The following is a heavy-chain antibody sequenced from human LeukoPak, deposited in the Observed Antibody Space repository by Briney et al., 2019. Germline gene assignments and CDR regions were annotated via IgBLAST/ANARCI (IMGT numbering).Heavy chain of an antibody. CDR3: ASVGRALIWFRRGFDY. D-gene: IGHD3-10*01. V-gene: IGHV3-7*01. CDR1: GFTFSIYW. CDR2: IKQDGNEE. J-gene: IGHJ4*02. Sequence: GGSLRLSCAASGFTFSIYWMSWVRQAPGKGLEWVANIKQDGNEEYYVDSVKGRFTISRDNAKNSLCLQMNSLRAGDTAVYYCASVGRALIWFRRGFDYWGQGTLVTVSS.